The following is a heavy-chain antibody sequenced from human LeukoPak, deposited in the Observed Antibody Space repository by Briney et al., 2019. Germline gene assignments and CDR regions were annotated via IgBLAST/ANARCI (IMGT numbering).Heavy chain of an antibody. CDR3: ARGDYYDSSGYSQYFQH. CDR1: GFTFSNYG. V-gene: IGHV3-33*01. CDR2: IWYDGSNK. Sequence: PGGSQRLSCAASGFTFSNYGMHWVRQAPGKGLEWVAVIWYDGSNKYYADSVKGRFTISRDNSKNTLYLQMNSLRAEDTAVYYCARGDYYDSSGYSQYFQHWGQGTLVTVSS. J-gene: IGHJ1*01. D-gene: IGHD3-22*01.